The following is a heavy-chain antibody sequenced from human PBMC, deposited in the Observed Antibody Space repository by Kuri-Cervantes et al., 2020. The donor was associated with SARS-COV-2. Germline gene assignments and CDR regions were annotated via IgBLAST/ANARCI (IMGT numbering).Heavy chain of an antibody. V-gene: IGHV4-39*07. CDR2: IYYSGST. J-gene: IGHJ6*03. Sequence: SETLSLTCTVSGGSISSSSYYWGWIRQPPGKGLEWIGSIYYSGSTNYNPSLKSRVTISVDTSKNQFSLKLSSVTAADTAVYYCARENLHHSSLPSKLKHYYYYCYMDVWGKGTTVTVSS. CDR3: ARENLHHSSLPSKLKHYYYYCYMDV. D-gene: IGHD6-19*01. CDR1: GGSISSSSYY.